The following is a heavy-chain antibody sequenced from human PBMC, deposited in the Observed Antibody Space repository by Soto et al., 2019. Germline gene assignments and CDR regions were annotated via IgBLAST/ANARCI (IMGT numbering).Heavy chain of an antibody. Sequence: QVQLVQSGAEVKKPGASVKVSCKASGYTFTGYYMHWVRQSPVQGLAWMGWINPNSGGTNYAQKFQGWVTMTRDTSISTAYMELSRLRSDDTDVYYCARGPRVRVVPLVYFGMDVWGQGTTVTVAS. CDR3: ARGPRVRVVPLVYFGMDV. D-gene: IGHD3-10*01. CDR2: INPNSGGT. CDR1: GYTFTGYY. J-gene: IGHJ6*02. V-gene: IGHV1-2*04.